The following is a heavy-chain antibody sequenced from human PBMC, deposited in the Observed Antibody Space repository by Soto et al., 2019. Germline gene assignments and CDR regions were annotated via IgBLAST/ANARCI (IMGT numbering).Heavy chain of an antibody. CDR3: EMPREGGHREWVYFDY. J-gene: IGHJ4*01. D-gene: IGHD1-26*01. V-gene: IGHV1-69*13. CDR1: GGTFSNYA. Sequence: SVKVSCKASGGTFSNYAITWVRQAPGQGLEWLGRIIPIFGSANYAQKFQGRVTITADESTTTAYMELSSLRSEDTAVYYCEMPREGGHREWVYFDYWGQ. CDR2: IIPIFGSA.